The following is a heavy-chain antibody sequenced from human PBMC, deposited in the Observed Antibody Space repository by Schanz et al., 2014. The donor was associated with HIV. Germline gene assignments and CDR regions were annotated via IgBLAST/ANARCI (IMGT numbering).Heavy chain of an antibody. D-gene: IGHD6-6*01. CDR2: ISSNTNYI. CDR1: GFTFNNYG. CDR3: AKDLYSSSSVDY. J-gene: IGHJ4*02. Sequence: DVQLVESGGGLVKRGGSLRLSCAASGFTFNNYGVNWVRQAPGKGLEWISSISSNTNYINYADSVKGRFTISRDNAKNSLYLQMNSLRFADTAVYYCAKDLYSSSSVDYWGQGTLVSVSS. V-gene: IGHV3-21*01.